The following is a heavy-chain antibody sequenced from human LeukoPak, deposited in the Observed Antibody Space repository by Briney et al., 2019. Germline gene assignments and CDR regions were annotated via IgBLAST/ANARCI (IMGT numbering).Heavy chain of an antibody. V-gene: IGHV3-7*01. CDR3: ARQYTDWWELIDYYMDV. CDR1: GFNLRCYL. J-gene: IGHJ6*03. CDR2: INQDGSEK. D-gene: IGHD1-26*01. Sequence: GGSVRLSHAAWGFNLRCYLISWVGQAPGRGVAGVDYINQDGSEKYYLDSVKGRFTISIDNAKNSLYLQMNSLRAEDTAVYYCARQYTDWWELIDYYMDVWGKGTTVTVSS.